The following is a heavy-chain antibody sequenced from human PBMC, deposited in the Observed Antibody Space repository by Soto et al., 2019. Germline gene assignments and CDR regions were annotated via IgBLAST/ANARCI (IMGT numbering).Heavy chain of an antibody. V-gene: IGHV3-48*03. D-gene: IGHD6-6*01. Sequence: GGSLRLSCAASGFTFSSYEMNWVRQAPGKGLEWVSYISSSGSTIYYADSVKGRFTISRDNAKNSLYLQMNSLRAEDTAVYYCARVDSSSGYYYYGMDVWGQGTTVTVSS. CDR2: ISSSGSTI. CDR1: GFTFSSYE. CDR3: ARVDSSSGYYYYGMDV. J-gene: IGHJ6*02.